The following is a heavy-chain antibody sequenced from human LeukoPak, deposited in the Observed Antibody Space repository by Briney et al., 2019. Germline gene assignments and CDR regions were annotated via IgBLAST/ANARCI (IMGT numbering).Heavy chain of an antibody. CDR2: IYSGGST. CDR1: GFTFSNAW. V-gene: IGHV3-53*04. D-gene: IGHD2/OR15-2a*01. J-gene: IGHJ6*02. Sequence: GGSLRLSCAASGFTFSNAWMSWVRQAPGKGLEWVSVIYSGGSTYYADSVKGRFTISRHNSKNTLYLQMNSLRAEDTAVYYCARDQYHYGMDVWGQGTTVTVSS. CDR3: ARDQYHYGMDV.